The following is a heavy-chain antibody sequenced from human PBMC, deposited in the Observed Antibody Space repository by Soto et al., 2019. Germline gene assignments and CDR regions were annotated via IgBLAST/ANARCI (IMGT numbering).Heavy chain of an antibody. J-gene: IGHJ4*02. V-gene: IGHV5-51*01. D-gene: IGHD2-8*02. CDR2: IYPDDSDT. CDR3: ASSVLVTSTMNYFDL. Sequence: PGESLKISCQASGYSFSNFWIAWVRQMPGEGLEWLGIIYPDDSDTRYSPSFLGQVTISADKSIKTTYLQWSSLKDSDTAIYFCASSVLVTSTMNYFDLWGQGTLVTVS. CDR1: GYSFSNFW.